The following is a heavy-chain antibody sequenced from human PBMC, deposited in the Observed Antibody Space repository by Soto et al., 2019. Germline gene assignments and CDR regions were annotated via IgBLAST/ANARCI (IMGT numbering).Heavy chain of an antibody. D-gene: IGHD4-17*01. J-gene: IGHJ4*02. CDR1: GYTFIDYG. V-gene: IGHV1-18*01. CDR3: ARDDSVSGDYGVKFDS. CDR2: ISAYNGNT. Sequence: QVQLVQSGAEVKKPGASVKVSCKASGYTFIDYGFSWVRQAPGQGLEWMGWISAYNGNTRNAQKFQGRLTMTRETSKSTAYMELRSLRSDDTAVYYCARDDSVSGDYGVKFDSWGQGTLVTVSS.